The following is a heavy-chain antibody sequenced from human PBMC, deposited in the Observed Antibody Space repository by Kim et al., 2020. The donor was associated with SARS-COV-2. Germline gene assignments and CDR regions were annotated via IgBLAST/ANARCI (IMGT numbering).Heavy chain of an antibody. CDR1: GFTFSSYS. CDR3: AREGLCSSTSCYSYYYYYGMDV. V-gene: IGHV3-48*02. J-gene: IGHJ6*02. Sequence: GGSLRLSCAASGFTFSSYSMNWVRQAPGKGLEWVSYISSSSSTIYYADSVKGRFTISRDNAKNSLYLQMNSLRDEDTAVYYCAREGLCSSTSCYSYYYYYGMDVWGQGTTVTVSS. CDR2: ISSSSSTI. D-gene: IGHD2-2*01.